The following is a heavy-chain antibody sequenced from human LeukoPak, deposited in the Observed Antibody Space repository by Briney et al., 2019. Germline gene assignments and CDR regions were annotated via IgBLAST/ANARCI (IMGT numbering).Heavy chain of an antibody. CDR3: AKDRGESHYYYYYMDV. J-gene: IGHJ6*03. V-gene: IGHV3-30-3*01. D-gene: IGHD3-16*01. Sequence: GGSLRLSCAASGFTFSSYAMHWVRQAPGKGLEWVAVISYDGSNKYYADSVKGRFTISRDNSKNTLYLQMNSLRAEDTAVYYCAKDRGESHYYYYYMDVWGKGTTVTVSS. CDR1: GFTFSSYA. CDR2: ISYDGSNK.